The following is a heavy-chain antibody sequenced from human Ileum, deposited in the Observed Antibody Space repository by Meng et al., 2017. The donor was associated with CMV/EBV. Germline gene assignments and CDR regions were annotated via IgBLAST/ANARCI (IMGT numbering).Heavy chain of an antibody. D-gene: IGHD3-9*01. Sequence: QWQLQGAGPRLMRPSGTRALTCTVSGGSLGSSDFYWGVIRQPPGKGLEWIATIYYSGSTYYNPSLKTPVTISVDTSKNQFSLRLSSVTAADTAVYYCAGGIKTGIVDYWGQGTLVTVSS. CDR2: IYYSGST. V-gene: IGHV4-39*07. CDR3: AGGIKTGIVDY. CDR1: GGSLGSSDFY. J-gene: IGHJ4*02.